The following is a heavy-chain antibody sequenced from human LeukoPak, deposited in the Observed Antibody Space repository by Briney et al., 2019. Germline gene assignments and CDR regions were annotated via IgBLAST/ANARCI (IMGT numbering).Heavy chain of an antibody. J-gene: IGHJ3*02. CDR2: IFYSGST. Sequence: SGTLSLTRTVSGGSLSSYYWSWMRQPPGKGLEWIGYIFYSGSTNYNPSRKSRVTISVDTSNTQFSLKRSSGTAADTVVYYWARDQNRAFDIWGQGTMVTVSS. V-gene: IGHV4-59*01. CDR3: ARDQNRAFDI. CDR1: GGSLSSYY.